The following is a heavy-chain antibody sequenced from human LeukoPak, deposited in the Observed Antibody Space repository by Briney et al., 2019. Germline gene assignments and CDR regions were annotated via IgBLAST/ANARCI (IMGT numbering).Heavy chain of an antibody. CDR2: IYHSGRT. V-gene: IGHV4-4*02. CDR3: ASSDGQPPRFDSSYDVFDY. J-gene: IGHJ4*02. CDR1: GGSIISGNW. D-gene: IGHD3-3*01. Sequence: SETLSLTCAVSGGSIISGNWWSWVRQPPGKGLEWIGEIYHSGRTNYNPSLKSRVTISLGKSKNQFSLNLSSVTAADTALYYCASSDGQPPRFDSSYDVFDYWGQGTLVTVSS.